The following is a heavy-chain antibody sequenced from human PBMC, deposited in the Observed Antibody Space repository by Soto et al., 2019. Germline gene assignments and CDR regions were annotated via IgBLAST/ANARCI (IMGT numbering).Heavy chain of an antibody. J-gene: IGHJ6*02. Sequence: QVQLVQSGAEVKKPGSSVKVSCKASGGTFSSYAISWVRQAPGQGLEWMGGIIPIFGTANYAQKFQGRVTITADESTSTAYMEVSSLRSEDTAVYYCAIGYCTNGVCSNYYYYGMDVWGQGTTVTVSS. D-gene: IGHD2-8*01. V-gene: IGHV1-69*12. CDR3: AIGYCTNGVCSNYYYYGMDV. CDR2: IIPIFGTA. CDR1: GGTFSSYA.